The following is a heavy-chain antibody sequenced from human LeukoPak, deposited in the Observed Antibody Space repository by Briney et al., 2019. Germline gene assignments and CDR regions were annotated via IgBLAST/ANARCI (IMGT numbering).Heavy chain of an antibody. V-gene: IGHV6-1*01. Sequence: SQTLSLTCAISGDSVSTNSAAWNWIRQSPSRGLEWLGRTYYRSKWHNDYAVSVKSRITFNPDTSKNQFSLQLKSVTPEDTAVYYCARGLWDIVVVSASRAYYYYMDVWGKGTTVTVS. CDR2: TYYRSKWHN. CDR1: GDSVSTNSAA. J-gene: IGHJ6*03. D-gene: IGHD2-2*01. CDR3: ARGLWDIVVVSASRAYYYYMDV.